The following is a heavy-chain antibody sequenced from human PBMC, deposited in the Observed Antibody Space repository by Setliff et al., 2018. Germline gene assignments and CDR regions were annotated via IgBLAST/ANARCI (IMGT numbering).Heavy chain of an antibody. V-gene: IGHV3-23*01. J-gene: IGHJ4*02. CDR1: GFTFSTYV. D-gene: IGHD1-26*01. Sequence: LRLSCAASGFTFSTYVMTWVRQAPGKGLEWVSSIHGGGINTYYADSVKGRFTISRDNSKNTLFLQMNSLRADDTAVYYCMKKIIAGGGPPYDYFDYWGQGTLVTVSS. CDR3: MKKIIAGGGPPYDYFDY. CDR2: IHGGGINT.